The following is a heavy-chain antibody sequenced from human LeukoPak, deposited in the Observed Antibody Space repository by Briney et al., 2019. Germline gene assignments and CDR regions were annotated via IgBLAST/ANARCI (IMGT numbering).Heavy chain of an antibody. D-gene: IGHD3-22*01. CDR2: IQQDGSEK. J-gene: IGHJ4*02. CDR1: GFTFSKYQ. Sequence: GGSLRLSCAASGFTFSKYQMHWVRQTPGKGLEWVASIQQDGSEKYLAASVRGRFSISRDNAKNSLSLQMNILRGEDTAVYYCARDPRYDTTGYYYGPYYFDYWGQGTPVTVSS. CDR3: ARDPRYDTTGYYYGPYYFDY. V-gene: IGHV3-7*01.